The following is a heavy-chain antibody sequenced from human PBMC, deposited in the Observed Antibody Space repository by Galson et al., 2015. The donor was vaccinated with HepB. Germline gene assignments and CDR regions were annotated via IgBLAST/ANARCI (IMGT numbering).Heavy chain of an antibody. CDR3: ARDGPSYYNDTSGYYVGY. V-gene: IGHV3-11*06. CDR1: GFTFSDYY. D-gene: IGHD3-22*01. J-gene: IGHJ4*02. CDR2: ISASTIYT. Sequence: SLRLSCAASGFTFSDYYMSWIRQAPGKGLEWLSYISASTIYTNYADSVKGRFTISRDNSKNTLYLQMNSLRSEDTAVFYCARDGPSYYNDTSGYYVGYWGQGTLVTVSS.